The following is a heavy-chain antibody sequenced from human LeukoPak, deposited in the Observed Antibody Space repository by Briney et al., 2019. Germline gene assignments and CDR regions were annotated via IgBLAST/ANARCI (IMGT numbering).Heavy chain of an antibody. J-gene: IGHJ4*02. D-gene: IGHD3-16*01. CDR1: GFTFSTYW. Sequence: GGSLRLSCTASGFTFSTYWMSWVRQAAGEGLEWVANIHPEGNEKYHVDSVKGRFTISRDNAKNSLYLQMNSLRVEDTAVYYETKGDDISGDYWGQGTLVTVSS. V-gene: IGHV3-7*01. CDR3: TKGDDISGDY. CDR2: IHPEGNEK.